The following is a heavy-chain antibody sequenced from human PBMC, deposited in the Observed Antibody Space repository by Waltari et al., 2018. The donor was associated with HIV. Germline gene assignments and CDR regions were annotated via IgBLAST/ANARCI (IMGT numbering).Heavy chain of an antibody. J-gene: IGHJ4*02. CDR1: GFTFSRYA. CDR2: ISYDGGSK. V-gene: IGHV3-30*01. Sequence: QVQLVESGGGVVQPGRSLRLSCAASGFTFSRYAMHWIRQAPGKGLEWGTVISYDGGSKYYADSVKGRFTSSGDKSKNTLYLQMNSLRAEDTAVYYCARDIVSSHAYWGQGALVTVSS. CDR3: ARDIVSSHAY. D-gene: IGHD3-16*02.